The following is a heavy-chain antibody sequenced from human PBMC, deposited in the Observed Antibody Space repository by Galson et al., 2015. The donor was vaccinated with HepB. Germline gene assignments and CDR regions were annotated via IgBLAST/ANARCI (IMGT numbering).Heavy chain of an antibody. V-gene: IGHV3-23*01. CDR2: IGSSGYTT. CDR3: AKRDTYGSSCKTFHM. Sequence: SLRLSCAASGFTFRSNAMSWVRQAPGKGLEWVSTIGSSGYTTYYADSVKGRFTISRDNSKSALYLQMSGLRAEDTAVYYCAKRDTYGSSCKTFHMWGQGTMVTVSS. J-gene: IGHJ3*02. CDR1: GFTFRSNA. D-gene: IGHD6-13*01.